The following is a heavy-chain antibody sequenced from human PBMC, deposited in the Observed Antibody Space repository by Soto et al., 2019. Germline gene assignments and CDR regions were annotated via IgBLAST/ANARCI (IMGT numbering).Heavy chain of an antibody. V-gene: IGHV4-30-2*01. D-gene: IGHD3-10*01. CDR3: ARDQRGYYGSGSFSWFGP. J-gene: IGHJ5*02. Sequence: SETLSLTCSVSGASISSGTYPWSWIRQPPGKCLEWIGYIFHTGSTYYNPSLKSRVTISIDKSKNQFSLNLSSVTAADTAVYYCARDQRGYYGSGSFSWFGPWGQGTLVTVYS. CDR1: GASISSGTYP. CDR2: IFHTGST.